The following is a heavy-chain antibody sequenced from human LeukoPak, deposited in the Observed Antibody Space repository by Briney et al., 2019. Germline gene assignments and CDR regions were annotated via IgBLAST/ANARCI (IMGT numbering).Heavy chain of an antibody. CDR2: IYHSGST. CDR1: GGSISSGGYS. V-gene: IGHV4-30-2*01. Sequence: SETLSLTCAVSGGSISSGGYSWSWIRQPPGKGLEWIGYIYHSGSTYYNPSLKSRVTISVDRSKNQFSLKLSSVTAADTGVYYCARVVYGSGSYDYWGQGTLVTVSS. D-gene: IGHD3-10*01. J-gene: IGHJ4*02. CDR3: ARVVYGSGSYDY.